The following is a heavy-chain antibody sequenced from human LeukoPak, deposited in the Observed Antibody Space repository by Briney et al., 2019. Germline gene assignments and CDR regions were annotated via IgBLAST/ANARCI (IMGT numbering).Heavy chain of an antibody. Sequence: SETLSLICTVSGGSISSSNYYWGWIRQPPGKGLECIGSIYYSGRTYYNPSFKSRVTISVNTSKNQFSLKLSSVTAADTAVYYCARLSGYDWGSSYDYWGQGTLVTVSS. CDR3: ARLSGYDWGSSYDY. V-gene: IGHV4-39*07. CDR2: IYYSGRT. D-gene: IGHD5-12*01. CDR1: GGSISSSNYY. J-gene: IGHJ4*02.